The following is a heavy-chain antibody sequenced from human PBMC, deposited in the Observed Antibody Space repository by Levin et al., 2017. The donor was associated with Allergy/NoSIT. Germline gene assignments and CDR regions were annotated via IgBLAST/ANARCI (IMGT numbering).Heavy chain of an antibody. CDR1: GFTFSSYG. J-gene: IGHJ4*02. D-gene: IGHD3-10*01. CDR2: ISYDGSNK. CDR3: AKDRYYGSGNPDVDY. Sequence: RAGGSLRLSCAASGFTFSSYGMHWVRQAPGKGLEWVAVISYDGSNKYYADSVKGRFTISRDNSKNTLYLQMNSLRAEDTAVYYCAKDRYYGSGNPDVDYWGQGTLVTVSS. V-gene: IGHV3-30*18.